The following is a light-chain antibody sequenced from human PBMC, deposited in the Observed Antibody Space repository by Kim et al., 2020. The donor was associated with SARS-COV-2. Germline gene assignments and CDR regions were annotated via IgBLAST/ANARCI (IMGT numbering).Light chain of an antibody. CDR3: QQYGSSPET. V-gene: IGKV3-20*01. Sequence: LSPGERATRSCRASQSVSNDYLAWYQQKPGQAPRLLIYGASSRATGIPDRFSGSGSGTDFTLTISRLETEDIAMYYCQQYGSSPETFGQGTKVDIK. CDR1: QSVSNDY. J-gene: IGKJ1*01. CDR2: GAS.